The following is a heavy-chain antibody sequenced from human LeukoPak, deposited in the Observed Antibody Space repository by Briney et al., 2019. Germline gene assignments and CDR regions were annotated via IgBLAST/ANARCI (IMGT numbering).Heavy chain of an antibody. CDR2: IGISSGNT. J-gene: IGHJ4*02. V-gene: IGHV3-48*01. CDR1: GFTFSSYS. Sequence: GGTLRLSCAASGFTFSSYSMNWVREAPGKGLEWISYIGISSGNTKYADSVKGRFTISGDKAKNSLYLQMNSLRVEDTAVYYCARDTKYAFDNWGQGTLVTVSS. D-gene: IGHD2-2*01. CDR3: ARDTKYAFDN.